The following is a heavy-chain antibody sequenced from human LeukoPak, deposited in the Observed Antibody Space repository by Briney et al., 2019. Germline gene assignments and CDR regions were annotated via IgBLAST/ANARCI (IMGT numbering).Heavy chain of an antibody. CDR2: IYTSVIT. CDR3: ARVHIVTGTYFDA. D-gene: IGHD1-26*01. CDR1: VDAIGDYS. V-gene: IGHV4-4*07. J-gene: IGHJ4*02. Sequence: SESLSLTPNVSVDAIGDYSWSCLRQPARQRLEWIGGIYTSVITECNLTLDNRVTMSIDTSKNDYSLTLNSVTAADTGIYYSARVHIVTGTYFDAWGQGLLVTVSS.